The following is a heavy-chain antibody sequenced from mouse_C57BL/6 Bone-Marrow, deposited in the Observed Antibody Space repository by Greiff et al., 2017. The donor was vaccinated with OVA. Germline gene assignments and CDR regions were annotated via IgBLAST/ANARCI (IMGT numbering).Heavy chain of an antibody. CDR3: ASSHYYGSSFFDY. J-gene: IGHJ2*01. CDR2: IRNKANGYTT. Sequence: EVKLVESGGGLVQPGGSLSLSCAASGFTFTDYYMSWVRQPPGKALEWLGFIRNKANGYTTEYSASVKGRFTISRDNSQSILYLQMNAPRAEDSATYYCASSHYYGSSFFDYWGQGTTLTVSS. D-gene: IGHD1-1*01. V-gene: IGHV7-3*01. CDR1: GFTFTDYY.